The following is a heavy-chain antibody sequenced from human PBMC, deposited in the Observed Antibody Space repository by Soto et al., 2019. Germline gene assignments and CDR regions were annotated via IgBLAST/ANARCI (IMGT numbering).Heavy chain of an antibody. J-gene: IGHJ4*02. V-gene: IGHV1-24*01. CDR2: FDPEDGET. Sequence: ASVKVSCKVSGYTLTELSMHWVRQAPGKGLEWMGGFDPEDGETIYAQKFQGRVTMTEDTSTDTAYMELSSLRSEDTAVYYCATPGGVAGPVYYFDYWGQGTLVTVSS. CDR3: ATPGGVAGPVYYFDY. CDR1: GYTLTELS. D-gene: IGHD6-19*01.